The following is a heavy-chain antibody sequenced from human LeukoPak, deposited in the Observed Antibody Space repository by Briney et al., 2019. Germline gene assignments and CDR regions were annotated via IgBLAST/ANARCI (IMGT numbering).Heavy chain of an antibody. V-gene: IGHV3-7*03. J-gene: IGHJ4*02. CDR2: IKHDGSEK. D-gene: IGHD3-22*01. CDR3: ARVRSRYYDSSGHDY. Sequence: GGSPRLSCAASGFIFTNYFMSWVRQAPGKGLEWVASIKHDGSEKYYVDSVRGRFTISRDNTMNSLYLQMSSLRAEDTAVYYCARVRSRYYDSSGHDYWGQGTLVTVSS. CDR1: GFIFTNYF.